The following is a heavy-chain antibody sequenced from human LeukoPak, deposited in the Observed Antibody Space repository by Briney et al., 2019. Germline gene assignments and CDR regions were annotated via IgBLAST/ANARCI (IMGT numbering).Heavy chain of an antibody. D-gene: IGHD5-24*01. CDR3: AKDPYGYNSYYFDY. V-gene: IGHV3-23*01. Sequence: AGGSLRLSCAASGFTFSSYAMSWVRQAPGKGLEWVSAISSSGGSTYYADSEKGRFTISRDNSKNTLYLQMNSLRVEDTAVYYCAKDPYGYNSYYFDYWGQGTLGTVSS. CDR2: ISSSGGST. J-gene: IGHJ4*02. CDR1: GFTFSSYA.